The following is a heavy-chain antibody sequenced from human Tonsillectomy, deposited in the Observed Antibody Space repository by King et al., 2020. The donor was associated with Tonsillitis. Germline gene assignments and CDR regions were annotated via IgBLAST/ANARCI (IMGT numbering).Heavy chain of an antibody. Sequence: VQLVESGGGLVKPGGSLRLSCAASGFTFSSYSMNWVRQAPEKGLEWVSSISSSSGYIYYADSVKGRFTISRDNANNSLYLQMNSLRAEDTAVYYCARDQHLIRWGQGTLVTVSS. CDR1: GFTFSSYS. CDR3: ARDQHLIR. D-gene: IGHD2-21*01. J-gene: IGHJ4*02. V-gene: IGHV3-21*01. CDR2: ISSSSGYI.